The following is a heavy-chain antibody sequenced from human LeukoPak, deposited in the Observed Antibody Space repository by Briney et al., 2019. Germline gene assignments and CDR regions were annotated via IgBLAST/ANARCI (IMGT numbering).Heavy chain of an antibody. D-gene: IGHD3-9*01. CDR3: ARHQLRYSLIYGMDV. J-gene: IGHJ6*02. Sequence: SETLSRTCTVSGGSISSSSYYWGGIRQPPGKGLEWIGSIYYSGSTYYNPSLNSRVTISVDTSKNQLSPRLSSVTAADTAAYHCARHQLRYSLIYGMDVWGQGTTVTVSS. CDR1: GGSISSSSYY. CDR2: IYYSGST. V-gene: IGHV4-39*01.